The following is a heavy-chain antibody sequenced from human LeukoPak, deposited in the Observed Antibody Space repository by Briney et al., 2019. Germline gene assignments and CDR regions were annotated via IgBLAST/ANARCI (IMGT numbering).Heavy chain of an antibody. CDR1: GGSISSSSYY. Sequence: NPSETPSLTCTVSGGSISSSSYYWGWIRQPPGKGLEWIGSIYYSGSTYYNPSLKSRVTISVDTSKNQFSLKLSSVTAADTAVYYCARHPITMIVAPYVWGQGTLVTVSS. J-gene: IGHJ4*02. CDR2: IYYSGST. V-gene: IGHV4-39*01. CDR3: ARHPITMIVAPYV. D-gene: IGHD3-22*01.